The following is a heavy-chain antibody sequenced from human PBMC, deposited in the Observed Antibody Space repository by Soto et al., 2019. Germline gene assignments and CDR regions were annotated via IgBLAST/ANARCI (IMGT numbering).Heavy chain of an antibody. J-gene: IGHJ4*02. Sequence: QVQLVQSGAEVKRPGASVKVACKTSGYGFRNYGISWVRQAPGQGLEWMGWISTYSGDTDYAQMFKDRIIMTTDTSTSKVHMELRSLTLGDTAVYYCARGWDYTDYYGDYWGQGTLVTVSS. CDR2: ISTYSGDT. CDR1: GYGFRNYG. CDR3: ARGWDYTDYYGDY. D-gene: IGHD1-26*01. V-gene: IGHV1-18*01.